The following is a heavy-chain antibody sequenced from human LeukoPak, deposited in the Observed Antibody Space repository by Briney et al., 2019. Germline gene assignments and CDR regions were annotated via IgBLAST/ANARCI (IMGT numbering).Heavy chain of an antibody. CDR3: ARAPEYGLYYFDY. J-gene: IGHJ4*02. V-gene: IGHV4-39*07. Sequence: SETLSLTCTVSGGSISSSSYYWGWIRQPPGKGLEWIGSIYYSGSTYHNPSLKSRVTISVDTSKNQFSLKLTSVTAADTAVYYCARAPEYGLYYFDYWGQGTLVTVSS. CDR2: IYYSGST. CDR1: GGSISSSSYY. D-gene: IGHD1-14*01.